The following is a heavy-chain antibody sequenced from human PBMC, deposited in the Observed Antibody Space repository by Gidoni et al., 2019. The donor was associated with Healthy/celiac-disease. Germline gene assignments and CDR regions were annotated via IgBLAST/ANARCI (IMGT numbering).Heavy chain of an antibody. Sequence: QVQLVQSGAEVKKPGASVKVSCKASGYTFTSYDINWVRQATGQGLEWMGWMNPNSGNTGYAQKFQGRVTMTRNTSISTAYMELSSLRSEDTAVYYCARVAVQYYDFWSGYYKESGHYYYYGMDVWGQGTTVTVSS. J-gene: IGHJ6*02. CDR3: ARVAVQYYDFWSGYYKESGHYYYYGMDV. V-gene: IGHV1-8*01. CDR2: MNPNSGNT. CDR1: GYTFTSYD. D-gene: IGHD3-3*01.